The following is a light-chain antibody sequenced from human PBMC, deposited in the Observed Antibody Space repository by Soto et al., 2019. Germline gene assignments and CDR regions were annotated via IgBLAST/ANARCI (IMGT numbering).Light chain of an antibody. CDR2: DAS. Sequence: EIVLTQSPATLSLSPGERATLSCRASQSVSSYLAWYQQKPGQAPRLLIYDASNRATDIPARFSGSGSGTDFTLTISSLVPEDFAVYYCLQRSGWPWTFGQGTKVEIK. CDR3: LQRSGWPWT. CDR1: QSVSSY. J-gene: IGKJ1*01. V-gene: IGKV3-11*01.